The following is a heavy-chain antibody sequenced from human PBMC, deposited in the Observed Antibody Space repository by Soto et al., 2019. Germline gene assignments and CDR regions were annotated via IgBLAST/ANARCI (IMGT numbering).Heavy chain of an antibody. CDR2: ILPAFGTA. CDR3: ARGHEYGGNSDALDI. J-gene: IGHJ3*02. V-gene: IGHV1-69*13. CDR1: GGTFKTES. Sequence: QVRLVQSGAEVKKPGSSVKVSCKFSGGTFKTESINWLRQAPGQGLEWMGNILPAFGTADYAPKFQGRVTFTADQATTTALMELSSLTSQDTAFYFCARGHEYGGNSDALDIWGQGTVVTVSS. D-gene: IGHD4-17*01.